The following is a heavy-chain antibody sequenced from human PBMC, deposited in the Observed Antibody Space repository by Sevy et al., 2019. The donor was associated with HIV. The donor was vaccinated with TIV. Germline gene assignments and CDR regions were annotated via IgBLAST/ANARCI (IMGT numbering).Heavy chain of an antibody. Sequence: ASVKVSCEASGYSFTTYSIHWVRQAPGQGLEWMGRINPNTGRTNTAQKFQDRVTMTRDTSINTAYMELSSLRSDDTAVYYCAKGVIIPAQGHFDYWGQGTLVTVSS. J-gene: IGHJ4*02. CDR1: GYSFTTYS. CDR2: INPNTGRT. CDR3: AKGVIIPAQGHFDY. D-gene: IGHD2-2*01. V-gene: IGHV1-2*06.